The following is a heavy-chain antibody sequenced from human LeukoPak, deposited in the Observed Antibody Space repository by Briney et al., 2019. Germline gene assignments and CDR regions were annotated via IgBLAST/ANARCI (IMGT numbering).Heavy chain of an antibody. Sequence: PSETLSLTCTVSGGSISSGGYSWSWIRQHPGKGLEWIGYIYYSGSTYYNPSLKSRVTISVDTSKNQFSLKLSSVTAADTAVYYCARDYDILTGAFDPWGQGTLVTVSS. D-gene: IGHD3-9*01. CDR3: ARDYDILTGAFDP. CDR2: IYYSGST. V-gene: IGHV4-31*03. CDR1: GGSISSGGYS. J-gene: IGHJ5*02.